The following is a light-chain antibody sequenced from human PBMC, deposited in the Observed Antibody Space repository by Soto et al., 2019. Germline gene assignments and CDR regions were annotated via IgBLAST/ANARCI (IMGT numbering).Light chain of an antibody. J-gene: IGKJ4*01. CDR3: LQHNSYPLIT. CDR2: AAS. CDR1: QGIRHD. Sequence: DIQMTQSPSSLSASVADRVTITCRASQGIRHDFGWYQQKPGKAPKRLIYAASCLQSGVPSRFSGSGSGTEFTLTISSLQPEDFATYYCLQHNSYPLITFGGGTKVEIK. V-gene: IGKV1-17*01.